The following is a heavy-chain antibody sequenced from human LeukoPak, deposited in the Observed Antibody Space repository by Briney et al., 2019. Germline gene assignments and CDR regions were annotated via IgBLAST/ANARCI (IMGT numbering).Heavy chain of an antibody. V-gene: IGHV3-30*18. CDR2: ISYDGSNK. J-gene: IGHJ6*02. CDR1: GFTFSSYG. CDR3: AKDRTGWYYGMDV. D-gene: IGHD2-15*01. Sequence: GGSLRLSCAASGFTFSSYGMQWVRQAPGKGLEWVAVISYDGSNKYYADSVKGRFTISRDNSKNTLYLQMNSLRAEDTAVYYCAKDRTGWYYGMDVWGQGTTVTVSS.